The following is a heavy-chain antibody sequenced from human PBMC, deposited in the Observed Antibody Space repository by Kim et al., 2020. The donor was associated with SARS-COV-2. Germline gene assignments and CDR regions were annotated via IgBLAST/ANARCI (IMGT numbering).Heavy chain of an antibody. CDR3: ARSEDYYDSPGWFDP. D-gene: IGHD3-22*01. V-gene: IGHV3-66*01. J-gene: IGHJ5*02. CDR2: IYSGGST. Sequence: GGSLRLFCAASGFTVSSNYMSWVRQAPGKGLEWVSVIYSGGSTYYADSVKGRFTISRDNSKNTLYLQMNSLRAEDTAVYYCARSEDYYDSPGWFDPWGQGTLVTISS. CDR1: GFTVSSNY.